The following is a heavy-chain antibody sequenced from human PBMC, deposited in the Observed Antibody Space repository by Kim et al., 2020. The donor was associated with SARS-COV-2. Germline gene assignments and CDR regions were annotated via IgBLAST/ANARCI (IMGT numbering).Heavy chain of an antibody. CDR1: GFIFSKYA. J-gene: IGHJ4*02. Sequence: GGSLRLSCTASGFIFSKYAMTWVRQAPGKGLEWVSTISGNGNNTFYADSVKGRFTVSRDNSRNILSLQMDSLRVDDTAMYYCAILLDYWGKGTRVTLFS. V-gene: IGHV3-23*01. CDR3: AILLDY. CDR2: ISGNGNNT.